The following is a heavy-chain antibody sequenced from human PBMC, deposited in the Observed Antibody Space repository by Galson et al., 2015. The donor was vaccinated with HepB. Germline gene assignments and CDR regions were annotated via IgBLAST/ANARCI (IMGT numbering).Heavy chain of an antibody. D-gene: IGHD6-19*01. J-gene: IGHJ3*02. V-gene: IGHV6-1*01. Sequence: CAISGDSVSSNSAAWNWIRQSPSGGLEWLGRTYYRSKWYNDYAVSVNSRITIVPDTSKNQFSLQLSSVIPEDTAVYYCASRSGWAEGAFDIWGQGTMVTVSS. CDR1: GDSVSSNSAA. CDR2: TYYRSKWYN. CDR3: ASRSGWAEGAFDI.